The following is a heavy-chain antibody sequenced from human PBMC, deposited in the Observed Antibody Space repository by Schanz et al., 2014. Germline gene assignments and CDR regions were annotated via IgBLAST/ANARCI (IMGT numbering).Heavy chain of an antibody. J-gene: IGHJ4*02. V-gene: IGHV3-7*01. CDR2: IIHDGSEK. CDR1: GFSFNNYW. CDR3: ERDLRNSSPSYYDQ. D-gene: IGHD6-6*01. Sequence: EVQLVESGGGLVQPGGSLRLSCAASGFSFNNYWMTWFRQGPGKGLEWVANIIHDGSEKFYVDSVKGRFTISRDNAKNSLYLQMDALRAEDTAVYYCERDLRNSSPSYYDQWGQGTLVTVSA.